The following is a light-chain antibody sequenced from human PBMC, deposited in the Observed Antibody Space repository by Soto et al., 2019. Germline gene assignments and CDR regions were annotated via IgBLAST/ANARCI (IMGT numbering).Light chain of an antibody. Sequence: QSSLTKPASVSASPGQSITISCTGTSIDVVGYNYVSWYQQHPGKAPKLMIYDVSNRPSGVSNRFSGSKSGNTASLTISGLQAEDEAEYYCSSYTSSSTQVFGTGTKVTGL. CDR2: DVS. J-gene: IGLJ1*01. CDR3: SSYTSSSTQV. V-gene: IGLV2-14*01. CDR1: SIDVVGYNY.